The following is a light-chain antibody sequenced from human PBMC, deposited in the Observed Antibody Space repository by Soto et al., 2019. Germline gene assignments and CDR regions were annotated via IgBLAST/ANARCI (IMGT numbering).Light chain of an antibody. V-gene: IGKV3D-15*01. CDR2: GAS. J-gene: IGKJ1*01. CDR1: QRLSSN. CDR3: QQYNNWPRT. Sequence: DILLTQSPGVLSLSPGERATLSCRASQRLSSNYLAWFQQKPGQAPRLIIYGASSRATGIPARFSGSRSGTECTLTISSLQSEDVAVYYCQQYNNWPRTLGQGTKVDI.